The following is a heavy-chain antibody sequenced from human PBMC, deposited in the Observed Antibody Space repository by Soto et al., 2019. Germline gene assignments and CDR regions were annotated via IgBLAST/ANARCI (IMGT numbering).Heavy chain of an antibody. V-gene: IGHV1-69*08. Sequence: QVQLVQSGAEVKKPGSSVKVSCKASGGTFSSYTISWVRQAPGQGLEWMGRIIPILGIANYAQKFQGRVTITADKTTSTAYMELSSLRSEDTAVYYCARDGVDSIVGAQKGDAFDIWGQGTMVTVSS. J-gene: IGHJ3*02. D-gene: IGHD1-26*01. CDR1: GGTFSSYT. CDR2: IIPILGIA. CDR3: ARDGVDSIVGAQKGDAFDI.